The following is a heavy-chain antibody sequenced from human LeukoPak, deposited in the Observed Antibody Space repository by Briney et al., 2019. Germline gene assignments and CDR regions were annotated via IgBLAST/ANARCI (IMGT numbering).Heavy chain of an antibody. CDR1: GFTFSSYA. J-gene: IGHJ4*02. V-gene: IGHV3-30-3*01. Sequence: GGSLRLSCAASGFTFSSYAMHWVRQAPGKGLEWVAVISYDGSNKYYADSVKGRFTISRDNSKNTLYLQMNSLRAEDTAVYYCARTLTFIAAAGRNFDYWGQGTLVTVSS. D-gene: IGHD6-13*01. CDR3: ARTLTFIAAAGRNFDY. CDR2: ISYDGSNK.